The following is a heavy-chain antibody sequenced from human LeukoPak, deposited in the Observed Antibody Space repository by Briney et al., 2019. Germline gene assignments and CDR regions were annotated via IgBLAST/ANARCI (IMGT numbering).Heavy chain of an antibody. J-gene: IGHJ4*02. CDR1: GFTVSSNY. Sequence: PGGSLRLSCAASGFTVSSNYMSWVRQAPGKGLEWVSVIYSGGSTYYADSVKGRFTISRDNSKNTLYLQMNSLRAEDTAVYYCARDVRWELLSPFDYWGQGTLVTVSS. D-gene: IGHD1-26*01. V-gene: IGHV3-53*01. CDR2: IYSGGST. CDR3: ARDVRWELLSPFDY.